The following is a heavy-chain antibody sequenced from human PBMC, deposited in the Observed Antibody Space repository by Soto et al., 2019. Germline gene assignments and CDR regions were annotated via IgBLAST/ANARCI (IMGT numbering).Heavy chain of an antibody. Sequence: PGGSLRLSCAASGFTFSSYSMNWVRQAPGKGLEWVSSISSSSSYIYYADSVKGRFTISRDNAKNSLYLQMNSLRAEDTAVYYCARKWELPQVIDYWGQGTLVTVSS. V-gene: IGHV3-21*01. CDR3: ARKWELPQVIDY. CDR2: ISSSSSYI. CDR1: GFTFSSYS. D-gene: IGHD1-26*01. J-gene: IGHJ4*02.